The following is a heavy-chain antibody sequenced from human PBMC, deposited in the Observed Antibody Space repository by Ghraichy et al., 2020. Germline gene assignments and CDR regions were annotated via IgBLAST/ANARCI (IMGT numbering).Heavy chain of an antibody. D-gene: IGHD1-26*01. V-gene: IGHV1-3*01. J-gene: IGHJ3*02. CDR1: GYSFTTYA. Sequence: DSVKVSCKASGYSFTTYAMHWARQAPGQRLEWMGWINPGNGNTKYSQKFQGRVTINWDTSASTAYMEVSSLRSEDTAVYFCARGGSYYTFDIWGQGTMVTVSS. CDR2: INPGNGNT. CDR3: ARGGSYYTFDI.